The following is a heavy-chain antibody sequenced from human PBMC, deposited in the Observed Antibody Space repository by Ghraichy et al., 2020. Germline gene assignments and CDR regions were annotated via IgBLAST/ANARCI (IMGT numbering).Heavy chain of an antibody. J-gene: IGHJ4*02. CDR1: GFTFTNYA. CDR3: AKDRNSGSGSYDS. CDR2: LSGSGAYT. Sequence: GESLRLSCVASGFTFTNYAMSWVRLAPGEGLEWVSALSGSGAYTYYAHSVKGRFTISRDNSKNTLLLQMNSLRVEDTAIYYCAKDRNSGSGSYDSWGQGILVTVSS. V-gene: IGHV3-23*01. D-gene: IGHD3-10*01.